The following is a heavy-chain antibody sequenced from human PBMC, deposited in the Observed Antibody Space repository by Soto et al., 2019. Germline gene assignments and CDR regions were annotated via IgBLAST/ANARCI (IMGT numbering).Heavy chain of an antibody. CDR1: GGSISSYY. CDR2: IYYSGST. V-gene: IGHV4-59*01. Sequence: SETLSLTCTVSGGSISSYYWSWIRQPPGKGLEWIGYIYYSGSTNYNPSLKSRVTISVDTSKNQFSLKLSSVTAADTAVYYCAATYYDFWSGFWPYYFDYWGQGTLVTVSS. CDR3: AATYYDFWSGFWPYYFDY. J-gene: IGHJ4*02. D-gene: IGHD3-3*01.